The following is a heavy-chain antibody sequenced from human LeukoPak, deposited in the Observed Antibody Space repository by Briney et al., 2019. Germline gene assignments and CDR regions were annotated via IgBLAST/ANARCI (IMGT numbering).Heavy chain of an antibody. Sequence: ASVKVSCKTSGYTFTTYGVSWVRQAPGHGLVWMGWVSGYTGNTNYAERFQGRVTMTIDASTSTVYMELTNLRSDDTAVYFCAGGEVSASLYYFDFWGQGTLVTVS. V-gene: IGHV1-18*01. J-gene: IGHJ4*02. CDR3: AGGEVSASLYYFDF. CDR1: GYTFTTYG. CDR2: VSGYTGNT. D-gene: IGHD1-14*01.